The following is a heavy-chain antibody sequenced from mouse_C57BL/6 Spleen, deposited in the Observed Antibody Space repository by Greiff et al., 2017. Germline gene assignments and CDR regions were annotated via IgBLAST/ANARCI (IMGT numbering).Heavy chain of an antibody. CDR2: IDPSDSYT. D-gene: IGHD2-2*01. V-gene: IGHV1-69*01. J-gene: IGHJ4*01. Sequence: QVQLQQSGAELVMPGASVKLSCKASGYTFTSYWMHWVKQRPGQGLEWIGEIDPSDSYTNYNQKFKGKSTLTVDKSSSTAYMQLSSLTSEDSAVYYCARSGFGYDGDYWGQGTSVTVSS. CDR3: ARSGFGYDGDY. CDR1: GYTFTSYW.